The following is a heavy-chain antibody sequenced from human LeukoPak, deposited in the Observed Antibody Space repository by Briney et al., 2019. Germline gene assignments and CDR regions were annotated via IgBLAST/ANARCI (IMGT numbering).Heavy chain of an antibody. J-gene: IGHJ4*02. CDR3: ARASDTAMVINY. D-gene: IGHD5-18*01. V-gene: IGHV4-59*01. Sequence: NTSETLSLTCTVSGGSISSYYWSWLRQPPGKGLEWIGYIYYSGSTNYNPSLKSRVTISVDTSKNQFSLKLSSVTAADTAVYYCARASDTAMVINYWGQGTLVTVSS. CDR1: GGSISSYY. CDR2: IYYSGST.